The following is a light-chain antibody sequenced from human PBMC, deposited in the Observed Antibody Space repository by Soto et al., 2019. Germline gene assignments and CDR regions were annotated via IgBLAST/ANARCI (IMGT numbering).Light chain of an antibody. V-gene: IGKV1-5*03. CDR2: QAS. CDR1: RSISNW. CDR3: SHYNTYSWFT. Sequence: DIQMTQSPSTLSASVGDRVTITCRASRSISNWLAWYQQKPGTAPKLLIHQASSLESGVPSRFSGSGSGTEIPLTIRSVPPDYFATFFGSHYNTYSWFTFGPGTKVDIK. J-gene: IGKJ3*01.